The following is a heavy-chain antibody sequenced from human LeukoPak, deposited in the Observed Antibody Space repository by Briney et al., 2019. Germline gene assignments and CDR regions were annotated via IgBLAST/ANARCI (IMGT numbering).Heavy chain of an antibody. CDR1: GGTFSSYA. D-gene: IGHD3-22*01. CDR3: ARGMYYYDTSGYYCDAFDI. V-gene: IGHV1-69*05. J-gene: IGHJ3*02. CDR2: IIPIFGTA. Sequence: SVKVSCKASGGTFSSYAISWVRQAPGQGLEWMGGIIPIFGTANYAQKFQGRVTITTDESTSTAYMELSSLRSEDTAVYYCARGMYYYDTSGYYCDAFDIWGQGTMVTVSS.